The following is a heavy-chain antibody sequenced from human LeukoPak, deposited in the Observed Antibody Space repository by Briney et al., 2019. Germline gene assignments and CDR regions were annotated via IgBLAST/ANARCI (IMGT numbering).Heavy chain of an antibody. CDR1: GFTFSSYA. D-gene: IGHD6-13*01. CDR2: ISYDGSNK. J-gene: IGHJ4*02. CDR3: AKATLIAAAEGYYFDY. V-gene: IGHV3-30*18. Sequence: GGSLRLSCAASGFTFSSYAMSWVRQAPGKGLEWVAVISYDGSNKYYADSVKGRFTISRDNSKNTLYLQMNSLRAEDTAVYYCAKATLIAAAEGYYFDYWGQGTLVTVSS.